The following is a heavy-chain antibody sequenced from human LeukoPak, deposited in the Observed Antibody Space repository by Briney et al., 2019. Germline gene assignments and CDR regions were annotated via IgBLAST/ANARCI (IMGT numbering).Heavy chain of an antibody. CDR3: AREAVTRNYFDY. V-gene: IGHV3-23*01. CDR2: ISGSGGST. D-gene: IGHD4-17*01. CDR1: GFTFSTYA. J-gene: IGHJ4*02. Sequence: QPGGSLRLSCAASGFTFSTYAMSWVRLAPGKGLEWVSSISGSGGSTYYADSVKGRFTISRDNSKNTLYLQMNSLRAEDTAVYYCAREAVTRNYFDYWGQGTLVTVSS.